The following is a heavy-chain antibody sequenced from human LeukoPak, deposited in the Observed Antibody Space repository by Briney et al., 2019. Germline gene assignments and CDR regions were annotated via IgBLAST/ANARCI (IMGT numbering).Heavy chain of an antibody. CDR1: GFTISDYG. CDR3: ARGTYYDFGNWFDP. Sequence: GRSLRLSRAASGFTISDYGMHWVRQAPGKGLEWVAVLRYDGSNKDYGDSVKGRFTISRDNSENTLNLQMNSLRAEDTAVYYCARGTYYDFGNWFDPWGQGTLVIVSS. D-gene: IGHD3-3*01. CDR2: LRYDGSNK. V-gene: IGHV3-33*01. J-gene: IGHJ5*02.